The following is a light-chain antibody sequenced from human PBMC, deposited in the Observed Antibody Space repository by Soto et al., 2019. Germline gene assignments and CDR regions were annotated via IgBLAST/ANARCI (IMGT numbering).Light chain of an antibody. Sequence: QSALTQPASVSGSPGQSITISCTGTSSDVGDYNYVSWYQQHPGKAPKLMIFDVSNRPSGVSNRFSGYMSGNTASLTISGLQAEHGADYDCSSYTTSSTRGFGART. CDR1: SSDVGDYNY. CDR2: DVS. J-gene: IGLJ1*01. CDR3: SSYTTSSTRG. V-gene: IGLV2-14*01.